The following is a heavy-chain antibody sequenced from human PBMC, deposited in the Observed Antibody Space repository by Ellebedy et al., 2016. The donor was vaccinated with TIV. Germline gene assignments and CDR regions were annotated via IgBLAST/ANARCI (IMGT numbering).Heavy chain of an antibody. CDR1: GLTFSSYA. D-gene: IGHD3-10*01. V-gene: IGHV3-23*01. CDR3: TKDSGWEHEY. J-gene: IGHJ4*02. Sequence: GESLKISCAASGLTFSSYAMGWVRQAPGKGLEWVSTISGSGGTIYYADSVEGRFTISRDNSKNTLYLQMNSLRAEDTALYYCTKDSGWEHEYWGQGTLVTISS. CDR2: ISGSGGTI.